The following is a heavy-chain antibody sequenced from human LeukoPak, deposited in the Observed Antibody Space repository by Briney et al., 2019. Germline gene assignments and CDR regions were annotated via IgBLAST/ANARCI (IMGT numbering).Heavy chain of an antibody. J-gene: IGHJ4*02. D-gene: IGHD3-10*01. CDR1: GGSFSGYY. CDR3: ASNYGSGSYYYFDY. CDR2: INHSGST. Sequence: SETLSLTCAVYGGSFSGYYWSWIRQPPGKGLEWIGEINHSGSTNYNPSLKSRVTISVDTSKNQFSLKLSSVTAADTAVYYCASNYGSGSYYYFDYWGQGTLVTASS. V-gene: IGHV4-34*01.